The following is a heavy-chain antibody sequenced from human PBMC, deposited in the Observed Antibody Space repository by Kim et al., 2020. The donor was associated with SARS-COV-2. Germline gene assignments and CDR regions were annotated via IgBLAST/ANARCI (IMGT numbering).Heavy chain of an antibody. CDR1: GGSFSGYY. J-gene: IGHJ4*01. Sequence: SETLSLTCAVYGGSFSGYYWSWIRQPPGKGLEWIGEINHSGSTNYNPSLKSRVTISVDTSKNQFSLKLSSVTAADTAVYYFATGGYSRRWYGITTMNYWG. CDR3: ATGGYSRRWYGITTMNY. V-gene: IGHV4-34*01. D-gene: IGHD6-13*01. CDR2: INHSGST.